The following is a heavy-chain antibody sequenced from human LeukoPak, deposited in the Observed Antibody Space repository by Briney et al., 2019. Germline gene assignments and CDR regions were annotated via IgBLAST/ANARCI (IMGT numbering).Heavy chain of an antibody. CDR2: ITGNGATT. V-gene: IGHV3-21*01. CDR3: ARETYCSGGSCYKGNAFDI. CDR1: GFSFSNYG. J-gene: IGHJ3*02. D-gene: IGHD2-15*01. Sequence: PGGSLRLSCAASGFSFSNYGMNWVRQAPGKGLEWVSGITGNGATTYYADSVKGRFTISRDNAKNSLYLQMNSLRADDTAVYYCARETYCSGGSCYKGNAFDIWGQGTMVTVSS.